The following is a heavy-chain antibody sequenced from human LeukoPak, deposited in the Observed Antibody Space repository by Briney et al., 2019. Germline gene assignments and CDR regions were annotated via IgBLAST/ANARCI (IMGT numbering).Heavy chain of an antibody. CDR2: IYYSGST. CDR1: GGSISSYY. V-gene: IGHV4-59*12. J-gene: IGHJ4*02. D-gene: IGHD3-16*01. Sequence: PSETLSLTCTVSGGSISSYYWSWIRQPPGKGLEWIGYIYYSGSTNYNPSLKSRVTISVDTSKNQFSLKLSSVTAADTAVYYCARAGSGPGGYFDYWGQGTLVTVSS. CDR3: ARAGSGPGGYFDY.